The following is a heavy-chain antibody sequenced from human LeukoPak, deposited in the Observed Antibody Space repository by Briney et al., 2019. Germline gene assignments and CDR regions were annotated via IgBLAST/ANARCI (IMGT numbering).Heavy chain of an antibody. CDR3: ARVYVGRYDYVWGSYRLNWFDP. Sequence: SETLSLTCTVSGGSINSDNYYWGWIRQPPGKGLEWIGSIYYSEGTYYNPSLKSRVTISVDTSKNQFSLKLSSVTAADTAVYYCARVYVGRYDYVWGSYRLNWFDPWGQGTLVTVSS. V-gene: IGHV4-39*07. CDR2: IYYSEGT. D-gene: IGHD3-16*02. CDR1: GGSINSDNYY. J-gene: IGHJ5*02.